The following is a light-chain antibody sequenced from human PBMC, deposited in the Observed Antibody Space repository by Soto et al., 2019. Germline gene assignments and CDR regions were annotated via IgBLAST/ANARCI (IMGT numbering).Light chain of an antibody. Sequence: DIQMTQSPSSLSASVGDRVTITCRASQRVNNYLNWYQQKPEQAPKVLIYAASSLRSGVPSRFSGSGSGTDFTLTISSLQPEDFATYYCQQTYNTPTTFGQGTNLEIK. V-gene: IGKV1-39*01. CDR3: QQTYNTPTT. CDR1: QRVNNY. J-gene: IGKJ2*01. CDR2: AAS.